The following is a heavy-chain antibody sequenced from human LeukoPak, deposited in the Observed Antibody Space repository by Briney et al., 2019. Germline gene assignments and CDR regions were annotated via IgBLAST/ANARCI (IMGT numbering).Heavy chain of an antibody. D-gene: IGHD2-15*01. CDR3: ARGAGYCSGGSCYSFYYYYYYMDV. Sequence: PGGSLRLSCAASGFTFSSYAMSWGRQGPGKGLEGGSAISGSVGSTYYADSVKGRFTMSRDNSKNTLYLQMNSLRAEDTAVYYCARGAGYCSGGSCYSFYYYYYYMDVWGKGTTVTISS. CDR2: ISGSVGST. CDR1: GFTFSSYA. J-gene: IGHJ6*03. V-gene: IGHV3-23*01.